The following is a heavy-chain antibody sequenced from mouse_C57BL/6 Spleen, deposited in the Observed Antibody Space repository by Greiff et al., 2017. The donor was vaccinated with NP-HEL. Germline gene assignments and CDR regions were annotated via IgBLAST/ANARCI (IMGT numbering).Heavy chain of an antibody. D-gene: IGHD2-2*01. Sequence: EVQLVESGGGLVKPGGSLKLSCAASGFTFSDYGMHWVRQAPEKGLEWVAYISSGSSTIYYADTVKGRFTISRDNAKNTLFLQMTSLRSEDTAMYYCARPYGYDGAWFAYWGQGTLVTVSA. CDR3: ARPYGYDGAWFAY. CDR2: ISSGSSTI. J-gene: IGHJ3*01. V-gene: IGHV5-17*01. CDR1: GFTFSDYG.